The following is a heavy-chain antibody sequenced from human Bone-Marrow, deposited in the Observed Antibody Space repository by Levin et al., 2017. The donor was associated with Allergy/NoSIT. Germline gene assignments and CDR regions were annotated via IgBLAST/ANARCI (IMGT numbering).Heavy chain of an antibody. J-gene: IGHJ5*02. D-gene: IGHD1-14*01. Sequence: GESLKISCKASGYTISNYGVSWVRQAPGQGFEWMAWISTYNGHTNYAQKFRGRVTLTADTSTKTVYMELRSLRSDDTAVYYCARDRKADMSPHEVSWFGPWGQGTLVTVSS. CDR3: ARDRKADMSPHEVSWFGP. CDR2: ISTYNGHT. V-gene: IGHV1-18*01. CDR1: GYTISNYG.